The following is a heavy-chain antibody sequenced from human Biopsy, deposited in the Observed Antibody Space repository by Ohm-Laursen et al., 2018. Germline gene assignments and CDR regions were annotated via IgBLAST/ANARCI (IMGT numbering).Heavy chain of an antibody. D-gene: IGHD5-12*01. CDR3: ARLGSGDYFPTFFDF. CDR1: GVSINGGRYY. J-gene: IGHJ4*02. Sequence: TLSLTWTVSGVSINGGRYYWNWIRHHPGKGLEWIGNIFYSANTYYNPSLKSRVTISVDTSKNQFSLKLSSVTAADTAVYYCARLGSGDYFPTFFDFWGQGAPVTVSS. CDR2: IFYSANT. V-gene: IGHV4-31*02.